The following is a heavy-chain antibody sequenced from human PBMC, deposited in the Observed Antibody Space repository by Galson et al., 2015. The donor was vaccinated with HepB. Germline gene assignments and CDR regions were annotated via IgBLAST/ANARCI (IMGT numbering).Heavy chain of an antibody. D-gene: IGHD2-15*01. CDR3: AEAKKAYCSGGSCHSFDY. Sequence: SLRLSCAASGFSFSGYAMSWVRQAPGQGLEWVSGISGSGVSTFYADSVKGRFTISRDSFENTLYLQMNSLRVEDTAIYYCAEAKKAYCSGGSCHSFDYWGQGTLVTVSS. CDR1: GFSFSGYA. CDR2: ISGSGVST. V-gene: IGHV3-23*01. J-gene: IGHJ4*02.